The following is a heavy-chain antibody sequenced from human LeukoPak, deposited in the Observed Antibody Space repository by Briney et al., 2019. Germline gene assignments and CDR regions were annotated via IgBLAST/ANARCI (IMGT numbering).Heavy chain of an antibody. D-gene: IGHD2/OR15-2a*01. Sequence: GASVKVSCKASGYTFTGYYMHWVRQAPGQGLEWMGWINPNSGGTNYAQKFQGRVTMTRDTSISTAYMELSRLRSDDTAVYYCARDWLWGDNSNTYYRDYYFDYWGQGTLVTVSS. CDR1: GYTFTGYY. J-gene: IGHJ4*02. CDR3: ARDWLWGDNSNTYYRDYYFDY. V-gene: IGHV1-2*02. CDR2: INPNSGGT.